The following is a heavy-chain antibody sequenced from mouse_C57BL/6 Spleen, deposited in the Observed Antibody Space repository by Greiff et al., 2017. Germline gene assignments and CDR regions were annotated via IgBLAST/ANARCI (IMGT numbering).Heavy chain of an antibody. CDR1: GYTFTSYW. D-gene: IGHD2-4*01. Sequence: QVQLQQPGAELVKPGASVKMSCKASGYTFTSYWITWVKQRPGQGLEWLGDIYPGSGSTNYNEKFKSKATLTVDTSSSTAYMQLSSLTSKDSAVYYCARRRDYDYDYYYAMDYWGQGTSVTVSS. V-gene: IGHV1-55*01. CDR3: ARRRDYDYDYYYAMDY. J-gene: IGHJ4*01. CDR2: IYPGSGST.